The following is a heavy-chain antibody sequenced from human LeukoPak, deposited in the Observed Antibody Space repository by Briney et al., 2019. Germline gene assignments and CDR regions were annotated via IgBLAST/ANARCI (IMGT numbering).Heavy chain of an antibody. J-gene: IGHJ5*02. D-gene: IGHD2/OR15-2a*01. CDR2: ISYDGSNK. V-gene: IGHV3-30*04. CDR3: ARQRVGYFRS. CDR1: GFTFSSNS. Sequence: GGSLRLSYAASGFTFSSNSMHWVRQAPGKGLEWVTVISYDGSNKYYADSVKGRFTISRDNSQNTLYLQMNSLRAEDSAVYYCARQRVGYFRSWGQGTLVTVSS.